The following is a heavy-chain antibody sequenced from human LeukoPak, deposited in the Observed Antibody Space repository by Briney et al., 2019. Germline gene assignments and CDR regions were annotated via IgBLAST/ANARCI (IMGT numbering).Heavy chain of an antibody. CDR2: IWYDGSNK. J-gene: IGHJ3*02. D-gene: IGHD1-26*01. Sequence: GGSLRLSCAASGFTFSSYGMHWVRQAPGKGLEWVAVIWYDGSNKCYADSVKGRFTISRDNSKNTLYLQMNSLRAEDTAVYYCARSGSYGAFDIWGQGTMVTVSS. CDR1: GFTFSSYG. V-gene: IGHV3-33*01. CDR3: ARSGSYGAFDI.